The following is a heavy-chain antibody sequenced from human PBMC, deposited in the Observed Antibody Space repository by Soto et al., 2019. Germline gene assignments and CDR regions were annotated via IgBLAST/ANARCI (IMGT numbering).Heavy chain of an antibody. CDR2: ISYDGNIK. J-gene: IGHJ6*02. D-gene: IGHD2-15*01. CDR1: AFSFSHYA. Sequence: GGSLRLSCGASAFSFSHYAMHWVRQAPGKGLECVAVISYDGNIKRYADSVRGRFTISRDNSENTLYLQMNSLSPEDTAVYYCARAGYCSGGRCYSPYYYYYGMDVWGQGTTVTVSS. CDR3: ARAGYCSGGRCYSPYYYYYGMDV. V-gene: IGHV3-30-3*01.